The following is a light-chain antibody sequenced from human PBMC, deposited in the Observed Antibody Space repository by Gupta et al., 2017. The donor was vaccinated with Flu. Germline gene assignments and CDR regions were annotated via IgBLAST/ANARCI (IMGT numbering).Light chain of an antibody. CDR2: RNY. CDR1: SSNIGSNY. CDR3: ATWDDSLSSWV. V-gene: IGLV1-47*01. J-gene: IGLJ3*02. Sequence: RVTVSCSGTSSNIGSNYVYWYQQLPGAAPKLLIYRNYQRPSGVPDRFSGSKSGTSASLAISGLRSEDEADYYCATWDDSLSSWVFGGGTKLTVL.